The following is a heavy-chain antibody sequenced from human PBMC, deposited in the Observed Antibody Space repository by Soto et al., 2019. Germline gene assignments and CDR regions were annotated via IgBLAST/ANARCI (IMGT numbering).Heavy chain of an antibody. V-gene: IGHV1-46*03. J-gene: IGHJ6*03. Sequence: QVQLVQSGAEVKKPGPSVKVSCKASGYTFTSYYMHWVRQAPGQGLEWMGIINPSGGSTRYAQKFQGRVTMTRDTSTSTGYMELSSLRSEDTAVYYCARDSQVSSGGGYYYMDVWGKGTTVTVSS. CDR3: ARDSQVSSGGGYYYMDV. CDR2: INPSGGST. CDR1: GYTFTSYY. D-gene: IGHD3-16*01.